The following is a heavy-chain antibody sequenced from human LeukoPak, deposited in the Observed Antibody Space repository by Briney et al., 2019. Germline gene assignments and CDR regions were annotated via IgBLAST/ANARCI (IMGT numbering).Heavy chain of an antibody. CDR1: GYTFTSYG. CDR3: ASVTYYDSSGWIDY. Sequence: GASVKVSGKASGYTFTSYGISWVRQAPGQGLEWRGWISAYNGNTNYAQKLQGRVTMTTDTSTSTAYMELRSLRSDDTAVYYCASVTYYDSSGWIDYWGQGPLVTVSS. J-gene: IGHJ4*02. CDR2: ISAYNGNT. V-gene: IGHV1-18*01. D-gene: IGHD3-22*01.